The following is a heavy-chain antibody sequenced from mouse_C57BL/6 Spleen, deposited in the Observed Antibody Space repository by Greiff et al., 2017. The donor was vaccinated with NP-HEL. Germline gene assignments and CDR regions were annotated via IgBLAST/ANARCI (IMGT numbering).Heavy chain of an antibody. D-gene: IGHD1-1*01. J-gene: IGHJ4*01. Sequence: VKLQQPGAELVRPGSSVKLSCKASGYTFTSYWMHWVKQRPIQGLEWIGNIDPSDSETHYNQKFKDKATLTVDKSSSTAYMQLSSLTSEDSAVYYCARRTTVVDYYAMDYWGQGTSVTVSS. CDR2: IDPSDSET. V-gene: IGHV1-52*01. CDR3: ARRTTVVDYYAMDY. CDR1: GYTFTSYW.